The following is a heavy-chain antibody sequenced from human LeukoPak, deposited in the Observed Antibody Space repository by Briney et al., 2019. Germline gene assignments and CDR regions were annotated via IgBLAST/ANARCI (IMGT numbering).Heavy chain of an antibody. CDR1: GYTFTSYY. D-gene: IGHD4-17*01. J-gene: IGHJ4*02. CDR2: FDPEDGET. Sequence: ASVKVSCKASGYTFTSYYMHWVRQAPGKGLEWMGGFDPEDGETIYAQKFQGRVTMTEDTSTDTAYMELSSLRSEDTAVYYCATWGPDYGAPDWAKGTLVPVSS. CDR3: ATWGPDYGAPD. V-gene: IGHV1-24*01.